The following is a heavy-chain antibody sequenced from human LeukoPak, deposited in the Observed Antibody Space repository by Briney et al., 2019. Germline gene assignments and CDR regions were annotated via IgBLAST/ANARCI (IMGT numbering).Heavy chain of an antibody. J-gene: IGHJ5*02. Sequence: PSETLSLTCTVSGGSVSSGGFYWSWIRQPPGKGLEWIGYIYDSGSTNYNPSLKSRVTISLDTSKNQFSLKLTSVTAADTAVYYCAREKQLLWFGVLEPWGQGTLVTVSS. V-gene: IGHV4-61*08. CDR1: GGSVSSGGFY. CDR3: AREKQLLWFGVLEP. CDR2: IYDSGST. D-gene: IGHD3-10*01.